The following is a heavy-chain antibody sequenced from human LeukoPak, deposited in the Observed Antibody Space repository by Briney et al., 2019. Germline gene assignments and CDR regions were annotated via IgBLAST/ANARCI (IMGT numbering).Heavy chain of an antibody. D-gene: IGHD3-22*01. J-gene: IGHJ5*02. CDR1: GGSFSGYY. CDR2: IKHSGST. V-gene: IGHV4-34*01. Sequence: PSETLSLTCAVYGGSFSGYYWSWIRQPPGKGLEWIGEIKHSGSTNYNPSLKSRVTISVDTSKNQFSLKLSSVTAADTAVYYCARVITMIVVVAPGPWFDPWGQGTLVTVSS. CDR3: ARVITMIVVVAPGPWFDP.